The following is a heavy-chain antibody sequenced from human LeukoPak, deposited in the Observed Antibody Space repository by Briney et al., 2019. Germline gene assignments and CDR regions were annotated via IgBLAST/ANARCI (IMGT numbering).Heavy chain of an antibody. CDR3: AREYNSGWKDF. V-gene: IGHV3-30*04. D-gene: IGHD6-19*01. CDR1: GFTFSSFT. Sequence: GGSLRLSCAASGFTFSSFTMPWVRQAPGKGLQWVAVISYDERNEFYADSVKGRFTISRDNSKSTLYLQMNSLRAEDTAVYYCAREYNSGWKDFWGQGTLVTVSS. CDR2: ISYDERNE. J-gene: IGHJ4*02.